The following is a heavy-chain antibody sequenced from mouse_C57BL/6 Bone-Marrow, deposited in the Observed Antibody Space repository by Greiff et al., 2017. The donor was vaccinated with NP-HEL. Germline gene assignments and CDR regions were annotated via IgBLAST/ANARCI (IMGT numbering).Heavy chain of an antibody. J-gene: IGHJ2*01. CDR1: GYTFTDYY. CDR3: ARRGNYYGSSSFDY. D-gene: IGHD1-1*01. CDR2: INPYNGGT. V-gene: IGHV1-19*01. Sequence: EVQLQQSGPVLVKPGASVKMSCKASGYTFTDYYMNWVKQSHGKSLEWIGVINPYNGGTSYNQKFKGKATLTADKSSSTAYMQLSSLTYEDSAVYYCARRGNYYGSSSFDYWGQGTTLTVSS.